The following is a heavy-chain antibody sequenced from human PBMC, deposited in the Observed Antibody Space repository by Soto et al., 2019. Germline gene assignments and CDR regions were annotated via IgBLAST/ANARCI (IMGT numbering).Heavy chain of an antibody. V-gene: IGHV1-8*01. J-gene: IGHJ4*02. CDR2: MSPDSGNT. Sequence: GASVKVSCKASGYTFTCYDINWVRQASGQGLEWMGWMSPDSGNTAYAQKFQGRVTMTRNTSIRTAYMELSSLRSEDTAVYDCARVPRDGYSYGRFDYWGQGTLVTVSS. CDR3: ARVPRDGYSYGRFDY. CDR1: GYTFTCYD. D-gene: IGHD5-18*01.